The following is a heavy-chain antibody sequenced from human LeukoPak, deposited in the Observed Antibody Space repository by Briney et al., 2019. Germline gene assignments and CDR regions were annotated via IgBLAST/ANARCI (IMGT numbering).Heavy chain of an antibody. Sequence: GGSLRLSCAASGFTFSSYWMSWVRQAPGKGLEWVANIKQDGSEKYYVDSVKGRFTISRDNAKNSLYLQMNSLRADDTALYYCARGRGTTAQATIFDFWGQGTLVTVSS. CDR1: GFTFSSYW. V-gene: IGHV3-7*03. D-gene: IGHD1-7*01. CDR3: ARGRGTTAQATIFDF. J-gene: IGHJ4*02. CDR2: IKQDGSEK.